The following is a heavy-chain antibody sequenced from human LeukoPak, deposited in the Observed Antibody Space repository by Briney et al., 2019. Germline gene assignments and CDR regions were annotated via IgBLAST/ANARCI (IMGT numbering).Heavy chain of an antibody. CDR3: ASNSVPTVTTDN. Sequence: GASVKVSCKASGGTFSSYAISWVRQAPGQGLEWMGRIIPILGIANYAQKFQGRVTITAVKSTSTAYMELSSLRSEDTAVYYCASNSVPTVTTDNWGQGTLVTVSS. J-gene: IGHJ4*02. D-gene: IGHD4-17*01. CDR1: GGTFSSYA. CDR2: IIPILGIA. V-gene: IGHV1-69*04.